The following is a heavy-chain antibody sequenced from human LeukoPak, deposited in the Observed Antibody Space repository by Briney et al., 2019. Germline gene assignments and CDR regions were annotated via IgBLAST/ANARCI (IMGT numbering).Heavy chain of an antibody. D-gene: IGHD3-22*01. J-gene: IGHJ4*02. CDR3: ARVKYYYDSSGYYYYYFDY. CDR2: IYTSGST. CDR1: GGSISSGCYY. V-gene: IGHV4-61*02. Sequence: SQTLSLTCTVSGGSISSGCYYWSWIRQPAGKGLEWIGRIYTSGSTNYNPSLKSRVTISVDTSKNQCSLKLSSVTAEDTAVYYCARVKYYYDSSGYYYYYFDYWGQGTLVTVSS.